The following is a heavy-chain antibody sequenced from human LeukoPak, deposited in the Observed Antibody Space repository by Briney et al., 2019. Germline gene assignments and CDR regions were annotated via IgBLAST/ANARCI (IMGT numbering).Heavy chain of an antibody. CDR2: INWNGGST. CDR3: ARGHTMILVVNYFDY. V-gene: IGHV3-20*04. CDR1: GFAFGSYA. D-gene: IGHD3-22*01. Sequence: GGSLRLSCVGSGFAFGSYAMSWVRQAPGKGLEWVSGINWNGGSTGYADSVKGRFTISRDNAKNSLYLQMNSLRAEDTALYYCARGHTMILVVNYFDYWGQGTLVTVSS. J-gene: IGHJ4*02.